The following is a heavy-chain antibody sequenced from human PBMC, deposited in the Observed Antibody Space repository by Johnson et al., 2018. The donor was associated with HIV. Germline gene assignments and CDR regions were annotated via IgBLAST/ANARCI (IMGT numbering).Heavy chain of an antibody. D-gene: IGHD3-10*01. CDR2: ISSSGTTI. CDR1: GFTFSNYE. Sequence: VQLVESGGGVVQPGGSLRLSCAASGFTFSNYEMNWVRQAPGKGLEWVSYISSSGTTIYYADSLKGRFTISRDNAKNSLYLQMNSLRVEDTAVYNCARGVRGVIIDWGQGTMVAVSS. J-gene: IGHJ3*01. V-gene: IGHV3-48*03. CDR3: ARGVRGVIID.